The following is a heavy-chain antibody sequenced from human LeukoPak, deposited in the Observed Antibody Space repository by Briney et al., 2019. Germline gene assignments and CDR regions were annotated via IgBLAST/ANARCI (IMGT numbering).Heavy chain of an antibody. J-gene: IGHJ3*01. Sequence: ASVKVSCKASGYTFTGYYIHWVRQAPGQGLEWMGWINPNSGGTNYAQKFQGRVTMTRETSISTAYMELSRLSSDDTAVYYCARSLYDFWSGYPPGLWGQGTMVTVSS. V-gene: IGHV1-2*02. CDR2: INPNSGGT. D-gene: IGHD3-3*01. CDR1: GYTFTGYY. CDR3: ARSLYDFWSGYPPGL.